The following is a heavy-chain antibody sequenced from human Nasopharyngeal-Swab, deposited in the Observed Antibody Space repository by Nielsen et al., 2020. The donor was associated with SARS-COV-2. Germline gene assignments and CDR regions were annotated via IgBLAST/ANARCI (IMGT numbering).Heavy chain of an antibody. Sequence: GGSLRLSCAASGFTFSSYSMNWVRQAPGKGLEWVSYISSSSSTIYYADSVKGQFTISRDNAKNSLYLQMNSLRAEDTAVYYCAGGSQYYYGSGSAPIYYYYMDVWGKGTTVTVSS. CDR2: ISSSSSTI. CDR1: GFTFSSYS. CDR3: AGGSQYYYGSGSAPIYYYYMDV. V-gene: IGHV3-48*04. J-gene: IGHJ6*03. D-gene: IGHD3-10*01.